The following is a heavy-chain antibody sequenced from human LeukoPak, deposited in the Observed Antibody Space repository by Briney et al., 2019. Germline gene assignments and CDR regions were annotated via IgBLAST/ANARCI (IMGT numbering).Heavy chain of an antibody. CDR3: ARFRSPDAFDM. V-gene: IGHV4-59*01. CDR1: GGSISSYY. J-gene: IGHJ3*02. CDR2: IYYGGST. Sequence: SETLSLTCTVSGGSISSYYWNWIRQPPGKGLEWIGYIYYGGSTNYNPSLKNRVTISLDTSKKQFSLKLSSVTAADTAVYYCARFRSPDAFDMWGQGTIVVVSS.